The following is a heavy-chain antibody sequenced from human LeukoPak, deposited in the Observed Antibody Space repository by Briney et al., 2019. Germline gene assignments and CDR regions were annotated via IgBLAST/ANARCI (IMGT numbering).Heavy chain of an antibody. CDR3: ARDGDAVSAAIAGAFDL. Sequence: PSETLSLTCTVSGGSISDYSWSWIRQPPGKGLEWIGHVYSTGNTKYNPSLKSRVTISADTSKNQISLRLRSVTAADTAMFYRARDGDAVSAAIAGAFDLWGRGTMVTVSS. CDR1: GGSISDYS. CDR2: VYSTGNT. D-gene: IGHD2-2*01. J-gene: IGHJ3*01. V-gene: IGHV4-4*08.